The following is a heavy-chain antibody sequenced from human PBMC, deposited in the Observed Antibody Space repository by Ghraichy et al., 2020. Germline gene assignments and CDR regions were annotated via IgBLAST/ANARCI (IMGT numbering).Heavy chain of an antibody. J-gene: IGHJ4*02. CDR2: ISAYNGNT. Sequence: ASVKVSCKASGYTFTSYGISWVRQAPGQGLEWMGWISAYNGNTNYAQKLQGRVTMTTDTSTSTAYMELRSLRSDDTAVYYCARDVHSGSYPLAFDYWGQGTLVTVSS. CDR3: ARDVHSGSYPLAFDY. D-gene: IGHD1-26*01. V-gene: IGHV1-18*01. CDR1: GYTFTSYG.